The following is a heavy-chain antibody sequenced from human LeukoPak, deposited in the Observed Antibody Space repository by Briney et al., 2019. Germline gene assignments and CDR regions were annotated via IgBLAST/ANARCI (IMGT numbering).Heavy chain of an antibody. CDR2: ISHSGSA. J-gene: IGHJ3*02. CDR1: GGSISPYY. Sequence: PSETLSLTCTVSGGSISPYYWSWIRQPPGKGLEWIGYISHSGSANYNPSLESRVTISVDTSRNQFSLKLNSVTAADTAVYYCARETRLHSGSYSNDAFDIWGQGTMVTVSS. CDR3: ARETRLHSGSYSNDAFDI. V-gene: IGHV4-59*01. D-gene: IGHD1-26*01.